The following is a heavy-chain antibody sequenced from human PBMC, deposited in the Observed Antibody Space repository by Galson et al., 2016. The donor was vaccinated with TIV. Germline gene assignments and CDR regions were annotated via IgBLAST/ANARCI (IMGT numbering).Heavy chain of an antibody. CDR1: GGTFTNYA. CDR3: ATSSYDNGWNNWFDP. J-gene: IGHJ5*02. Sequence: SVKVSCKASGGTFTNYAFSWVRQAPGQGLEWMGRITPILGMTNYAQKYQGRVTISANTSTSTPYMEESSVRSEDTAMYYCATSSYDNGWNNWFDPWGQGTRVTVSS. CDR2: ITPILGMT. D-gene: IGHD3-16*01. V-gene: IGHV1-69*04.